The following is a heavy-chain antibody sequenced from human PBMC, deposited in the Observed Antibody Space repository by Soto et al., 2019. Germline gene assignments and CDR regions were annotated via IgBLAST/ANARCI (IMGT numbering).Heavy chain of an antibody. CDR3: ARDPMPDHYYYGMDV. D-gene: IGHD2-2*01. CDR1: GGSVSSRDYY. V-gene: IGHV4-30-4*01. J-gene: IGHJ6*02. Sequence: QVQLQESGPGLVKPSQTLSLTCTVSGGSVSSRDYYWSWVRQSPGKGLEWIGYIYFSGSTYYNPSLKSRISMSLDTSKNQLSLRLRSVTAADTAVYYCARDPMPDHYYYGMDVWGQGTAVTVSS. CDR2: IYFSGST.